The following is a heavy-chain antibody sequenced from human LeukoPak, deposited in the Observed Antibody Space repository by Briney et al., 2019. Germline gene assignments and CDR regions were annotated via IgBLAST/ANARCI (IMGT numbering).Heavy chain of an antibody. D-gene: IGHD5/OR15-5a*01. CDR1: GFTFSDYY. V-gene: IGHV3-11*01. Sequence: PGGSLRLSCAASGFTFSDYYMSWIRQAPGKGLEWVSYISSSGSTIYYADSVKGRFTISRDNSKNTLYLQMNSLRAEDTAVYYCAKSVPGDYFDYWGQGTLVTVSS. CDR2: ISSSGSTI. J-gene: IGHJ4*02. CDR3: AKSVPGDYFDY.